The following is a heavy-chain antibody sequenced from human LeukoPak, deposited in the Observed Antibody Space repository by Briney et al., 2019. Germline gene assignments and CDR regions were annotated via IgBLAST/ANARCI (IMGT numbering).Heavy chain of an antibody. CDR2: ISWDGGST. Sequence: GGSLRLSCAASGFTFDDYAMHWVRQAPGKGLEWVSLISWDGGSTYYADSVKGRFTISRDNSKNSLYLQMSSLRAEDTALYYCAKDMPDSTGGYFDYWGQGTLVTVSS. V-gene: IGHV3-43D*03. J-gene: IGHJ4*02. CDR3: AKDMPDSTGGYFDY. D-gene: IGHD3-22*01. CDR1: GFTFDDYA.